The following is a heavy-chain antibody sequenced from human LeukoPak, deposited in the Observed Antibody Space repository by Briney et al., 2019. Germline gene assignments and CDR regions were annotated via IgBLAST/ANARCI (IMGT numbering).Heavy chain of an antibody. CDR3: ASQGVIIPEFDY. D-gene: IGHD3-10*01. Sequence: SQTLSLTCAIPGDSVSSNSAAWNWIRQSPSRGLEWLGRTYYRSKWYNDYAVSVKSRITINPDTSKNHFSLQLNSVTPEDTAVYYCASQGVIIPEFDYWGQGTLVTVSS. CDR2: TYYRSKWYN. V-gene: IGHV6-1*01. J-gene: IGHJ4*02. CDR1: GDSVSSNSAA.